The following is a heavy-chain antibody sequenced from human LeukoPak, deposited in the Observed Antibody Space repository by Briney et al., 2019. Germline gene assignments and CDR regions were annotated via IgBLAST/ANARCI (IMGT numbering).Heavy chain of an antibody. CDR1: GNYW. CDR3: AGEPGPGYFDY. CDR2: INSDGSWT. D-gene: IGHD6-13*01. Sequence: RTGGSLRLSRAASGNYWMHWVRQVPGKGLVWVSHINSDGSWTSYSDSVKGRFTISRDNSRNTLYLQMNSLRAEDTAVYYCAGEPGPGYFDYWGQGTLVTVSS. V-gene: IGHV3-74*01. J-gene: IGHJ4*02.